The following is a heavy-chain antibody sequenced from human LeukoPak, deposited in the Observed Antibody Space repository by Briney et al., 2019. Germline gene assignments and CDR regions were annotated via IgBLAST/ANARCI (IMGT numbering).Heavy chain of an antibody. CDR3: AKDFDYYDSSGYDGY. CDR2: IRYDGSNK. J-gene: IGHJ4*02. CDR1: GFTFSSYG. D-gene: IGHD3-22*01. Sequence: PGGSLRLSCAASGFTFSSYGMHWVRQAPGKELEWVAFIRYDGSNKYYADSVKGRFTISRDNSKNTLYLQMNSLRDEDTAVYYCAKDFDYYDSSGYDGYWGQGTLVTVSS. V-gene: IGHV3-30*02.